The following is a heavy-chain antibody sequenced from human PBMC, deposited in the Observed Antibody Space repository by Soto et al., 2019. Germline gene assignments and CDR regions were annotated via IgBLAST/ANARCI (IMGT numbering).Heavy chain of an antibody. D-gene: IGHD3-22*01. CDR1: GFTFSSYA. V-gene: IGHV3-23*01. J-gene: IGHJ4*02. Sequence: PGGSLRLSCAASGFTFSSYAMSWVRQAPGKGLEWVSAISGSGGSTYYADSVKGRFTISRDNSKNTLYLQMNSLRAEDTAVYYCAKEYYDSSGYYFGHFDYWGQGTLVTVSS. CDR2: ISGSGGST. CDR3: AKEYYDSSGYYFGHFDY.